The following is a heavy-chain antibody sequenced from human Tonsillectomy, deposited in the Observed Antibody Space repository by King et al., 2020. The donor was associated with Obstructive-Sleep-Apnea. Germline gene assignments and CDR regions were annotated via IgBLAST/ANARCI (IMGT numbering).Heavy chain of an antibody. J-gene: IGHJ4*02. CDR1: GFTFSSYA. CDR2: ISGSGGST. V-gene: IGHV3-23*04. Sequence: VQLVESGGGLVQPGGSLRLSCAASGFTFSSYAMSWVRQAPGKGLEWVSAISGSGGSTYYADSVKGRFTISRDNSKNTLYLQMNSLRAEDTAVYYCAKGARGGNYYDSSGYYYEWGQGTLVTVSS. D-gene: IGHD3-22*01. CDR3: AKGARGGNYYDSSGYYYE.